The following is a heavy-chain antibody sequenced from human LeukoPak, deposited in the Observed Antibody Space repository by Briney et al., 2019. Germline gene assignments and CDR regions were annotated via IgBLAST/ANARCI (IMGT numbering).Heavy chain of an antibody. CDR1: GYTLTDYY. V-gene: IGHV1-69*04. CDR3: ARDGRWNLDNYNWFDP. J-gene: IGHJ5*02. Sequence: GASVKVSCKASGYTLTDYYMHWVRQAPGQGLEWMGRIIPILGIANCAQKFQGRVTITADKSTSTAYMELSSLRSEDTAVYYCARDGRWNLDNYNWFDPWGQGTLVTVSS. D-gene: IGHD1-7*01. CDR2: IIPILGIA.